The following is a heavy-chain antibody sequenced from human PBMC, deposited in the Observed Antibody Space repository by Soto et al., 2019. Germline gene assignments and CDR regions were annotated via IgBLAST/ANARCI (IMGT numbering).Heavy chain of an antibody. J-gene: IGHJ6*01. D-gene: IGHD2-8*02. CDR3: VKDWTGDTCPCMDV. V-gene: IGHV3-23*01. CDR2: ISGSDGST. CDR1: LFTFNNYA. Sequence: PVWSLRLSCSSSLFTFNNYAMTLVRNSPGKGLEWVSTISGSDGSTYYADSVKGRLTISRDNSKNALYLQMSSLRAEDTALYYCVKDWTGDTCPCMDVWGQGTTVTVSS.